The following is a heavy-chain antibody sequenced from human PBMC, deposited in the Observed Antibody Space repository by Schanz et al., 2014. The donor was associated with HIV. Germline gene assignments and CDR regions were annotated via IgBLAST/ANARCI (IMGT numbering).Heavy chain of an antibody. CDR1: GFIFSSYG. D-gene: IGHD2-21*02. V-gene: IGHV3-33*01. Sequence: QVQLVESGGGVVQPGRSLRLSCAASGFIFSSYGMHWVRQAPGKGLEWVAVVWYDGSKRYYADSVKGRFTISRNNSKNTLYLQMNSLRTEDKTAYYCATERMTANWKNSMDLWGQGTPVTVSS. J-gene: IGHJ6*02. CDR2: VWYDGSKR. CDR3: ATERMTANWKNSMDL.